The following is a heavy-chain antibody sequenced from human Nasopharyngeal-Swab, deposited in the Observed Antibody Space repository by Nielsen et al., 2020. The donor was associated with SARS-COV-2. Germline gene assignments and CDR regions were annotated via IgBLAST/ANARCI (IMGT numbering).Heavy chain of an antibody. CDR3: ARVGYYDSSGYSYYFDY. CDR1: GGSISSSSYY. V-gene: IGHV4-39*01. J-gene: IGHJ4*02. D-gene: IGHD3-22*01. Sequence: GSLRLSCTVSGGSISSSSYYWGWIRQPPGKGLEWIGSIYYSGSTYYNPSPKSRVTISVDTSKNQFSLKLSSVTAADTAVYYCARVGYYDSSGYSYYFDYWGQGTLVTVSS. CDR2: IYYSGST.